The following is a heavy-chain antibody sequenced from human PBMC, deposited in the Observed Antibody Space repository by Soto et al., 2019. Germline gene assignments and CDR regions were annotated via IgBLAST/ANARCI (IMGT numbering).Heavy chain of an antibody. CDR1: GGSISSYY. CDR3: ARTKSPYDSSGYYFDY. V-gene: IGHV4-59*01. J-gene: IGHJ4*02. D-gene: IGHD3-22*01. CDR2: IYYSGST. Sequence: SETLSLTCTVSGGSISSYYWSWIRQPPGKGLEWIGYIYYSGSTNYNPSLKSRVTISVDTSKNQFSLKLSSVTAADTAVYYCARTKSPYDSSGYYFDYWGQGTLVTVSS.